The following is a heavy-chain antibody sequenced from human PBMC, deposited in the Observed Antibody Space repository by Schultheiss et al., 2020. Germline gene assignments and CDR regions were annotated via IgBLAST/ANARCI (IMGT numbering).Heavy chain of an antibody. J-gene: IGHJ4*02. CDR3: ARVGDGYFIDY. CDR2: ISSSSSTI. D-gene: IGHD5-24*01. V-gene: IGHV3-48*04. CDR1: GFTFSSYG. Sequence: GGSLTLSCAASGFTFSSYGMHWVRQAPGKGLEWVSYISSSSSTIYYADSVKGRFTISRDNAKNTLYLQMNSLRSGDTALYYCARVGDGYFIDYWGQGTLVTVSS.